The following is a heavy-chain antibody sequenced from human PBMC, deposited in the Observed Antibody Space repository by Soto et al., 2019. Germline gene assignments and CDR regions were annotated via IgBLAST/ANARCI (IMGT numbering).Heavy chain of an antibody. CDR3: AKDLGFGEPGRDYYYYYMDV. CDR2: ISGSGGST. V-gene: IGHV3-23*01. D-gene: IGHD3-10*01. Sequence: PGGSLRLSCAASGFTFSSYAMSWVRQAPGKGLEWVSAISGSGGSTYYADSVKGRFTISRDNSENTLYLQMNSLRAEDTAVYYCAKDLGFGEPGRDYYYYYMDVWGKGTTVTVSS. J-gene: IGHJ6*03. CDR1: GFTFSSYA.